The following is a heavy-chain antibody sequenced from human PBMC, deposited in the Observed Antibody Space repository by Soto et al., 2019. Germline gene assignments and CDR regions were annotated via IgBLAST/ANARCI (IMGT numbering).Heavy chain of an antibody. V-gene: IGHV3-49*03. D-gene: IGHD6-13*01. CDR1: GFTFGDYA. CDR3: TRPKAAGYNWFDP. Sequence: GGSLRLSCTASGFTFGDYAMSWFRQAPGKGLEWVGFIRSKAYGGTTEYAASVKGRFTISRGDSKSIAYLQMNSLKTEDTAVYYCTRPKAAGYNWFDPWGQGALVTVSS. J-gene: IGHJ5*02. CDR2: IRSKAYGGTT.